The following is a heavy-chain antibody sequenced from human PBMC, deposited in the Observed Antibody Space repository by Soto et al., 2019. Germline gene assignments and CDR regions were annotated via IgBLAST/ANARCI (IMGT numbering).Heavy chain of an antibody. Sequence: WGSLRLSCAASGFTFSSYWMSWVRQAPGKGLEWVANIKQDGSEKYYVDSVKGRFTISRDNAKNSLYLQMNSLRAEDTAVYYCARDRPSSSWYGYFQHWGQGTLVTVSS. CDR2: IKQDGSEK. CDR3: ARDRPSSSWYGYFQH. CDR1: GFTFSSYW. D-gene: IGHD6-13*01. V-gene: IGHV3-7*01. J-gene: IGHJ1*01.